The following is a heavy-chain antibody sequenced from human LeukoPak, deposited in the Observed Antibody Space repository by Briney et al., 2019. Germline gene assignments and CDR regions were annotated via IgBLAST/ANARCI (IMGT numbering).Heavy chain of an antibody. Sequence: ASVKGSCKASVYTFTGDYMHCVRQAPGQRLEWMGRINPNSGGTNYAQKFQGRVTMTRDTSISTAYMELSRLRSDDTAVYYCARDRSGYVVYWGQGTLVTVSS. CDR2: INPNSGGT. V-gene: IGHV1-2*06. J-gene: IGHJ4*02. CDR1: VYTFTGDY. D-gene: IGHD3-3*01. CDR3: ARDRSGYVVY.